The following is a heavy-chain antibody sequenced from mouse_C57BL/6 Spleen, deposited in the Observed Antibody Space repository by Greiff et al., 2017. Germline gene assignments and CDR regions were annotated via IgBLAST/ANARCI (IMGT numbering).Heavy chain of an antibody. V-gene: IGHV1-63*01. CDR1: GYTFTNYW. J-gene: IGHJ2*01. CDR3: ESSSYYGSSYGY. CDR2: IYPGGGYT. Sequence: QVQLQQSGAELVRPGTSVKMSCKASGYTFTNYWIGWAKQRPGHGLEWIGDIYPGGGYTNYNEKFKGKATLTADKSSSTAYMQFSSLTSEDSAIYYCESSSYYGSSYGYWGQGTTLTVSS. D-gene: IGHD1-1*01.